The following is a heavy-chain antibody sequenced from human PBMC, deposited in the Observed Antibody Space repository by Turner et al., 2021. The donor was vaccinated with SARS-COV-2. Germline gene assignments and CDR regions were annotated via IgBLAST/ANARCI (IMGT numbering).Heavy chain of an antibody. CDR2: ISSSSSTI. J-gene: IGHJ6*02. CDR3: ARERGYSYGPYYYGMDV. CDR1: GFPFSNYS. V-gene: IGHV3-48*01. Sequence: EVPLVESGGGLVQPGGSLRLSCAASGFPFSNYSMNWVRQAPGKGREWVSYISSSSSTIYYADSVKGRFTISRDNAKNSLYLQMNSLRAEDTAVYYCARERGYSYGPYYYGMDVWGQGTTVTVSS. D-gene: IGHD5-18*01.